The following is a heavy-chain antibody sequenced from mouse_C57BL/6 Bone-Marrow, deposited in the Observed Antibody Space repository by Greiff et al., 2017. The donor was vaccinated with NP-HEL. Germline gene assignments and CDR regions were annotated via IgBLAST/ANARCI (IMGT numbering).Heavy chain of an antibody. J-gene: IGHJ1*03. CDR2: IDPSDSYT. CDR1: GYTFTSYW. V-gene: IGHV1-59*01. D-gene: IGHD2-3*01. Sequence: QVQLQQPGAELVRPGTSVKLSCKASGYTFTSYWMHWVKQRPGQGLEWIGVIDPSDSYTNYNQKFKGKATLTVDTSSSTAYMQLSSLTSEDSAVHYCARWLLRRVWGTGTTVTVSS. CDR3: ARWLLRRV.